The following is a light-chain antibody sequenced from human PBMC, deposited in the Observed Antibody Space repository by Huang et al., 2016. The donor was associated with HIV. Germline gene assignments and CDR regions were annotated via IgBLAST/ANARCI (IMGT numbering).Light chain of an antibody. V-gene: IGKV1-33*01. Sequence: DIQMTQSPSSLSASVGDRVTITCQASQDISNYLSWYQHKPGRAPKSLTFDASSLETGVPSRFSGSGSGTYFTLTIASLQPEDVATYYCQHYDDPYTFGQGTKLEIK. CDR3: QHYDDPYT. J-gene: IGKJ2*01. CDR1: QDISNY. CDR2: DAS.